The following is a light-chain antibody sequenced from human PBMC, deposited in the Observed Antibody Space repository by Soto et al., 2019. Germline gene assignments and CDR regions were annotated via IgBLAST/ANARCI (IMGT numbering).Light chain of an antibody. V-gene: IGLV2-11*01. Sequence: QSVLTQPRSVSGSPGQSVTISCTGTSSDVGGYNYVSWYQQHPGKAPKLMVYDVSQRPSGVPDRFSGSKSGNTASLTISGLQADDDGDYFCCSYAGSYSWVFGGGTKLTVL. CDR3: CSYAGSYSWV. J-gene: IGLJ3*02. CDR1: SSDVGGYNY. CDR2: DVS.